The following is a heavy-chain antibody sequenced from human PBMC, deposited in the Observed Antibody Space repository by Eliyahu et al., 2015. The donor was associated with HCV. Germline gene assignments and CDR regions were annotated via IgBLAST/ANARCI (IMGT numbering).Heavy chain of an antibody. CDR3: ARHKTRWLQRGDAFDI. Sequence: EVQLVQSGAEVKKPGESLKISCKGSGYSFTSYWIGWVRQMPGKGLEWMGIIYPGDSDTRYSPSFQGQVTISADKSISTAYLQWSSLKASDTAMYYCARHKTRWLQRGDAFDIWGQGTMVTVSS. J-gene: IGHJ3*02. CDR1: GYSFTSYW. V-gene: IGHV5-51*01. CDR2: IYPGDSDT. D-gene: IGHD5-24*01.